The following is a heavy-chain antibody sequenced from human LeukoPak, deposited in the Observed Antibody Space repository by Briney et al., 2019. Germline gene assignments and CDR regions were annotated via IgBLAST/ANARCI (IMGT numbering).Heavy chain of an antibody. V-gene: IGHV4-59*08. CDR1: GGSMSNHH. D-gene: IGHD6-19*01. J-gene: IGHJ3*02. Sequence: SETLSLTCSVSGGSMSNHHWSWFRQPPGKGLEWIGSLYYTGSTNYNPSLKSRVTMSGDTSRNQFSLKLNSLTAADTAIYYCARHVFFTVSGTGAFDIWGQGTMVTVSS. CDR3: ARHVFFTVSGTGAFDI. CDR2: LYYTGST.